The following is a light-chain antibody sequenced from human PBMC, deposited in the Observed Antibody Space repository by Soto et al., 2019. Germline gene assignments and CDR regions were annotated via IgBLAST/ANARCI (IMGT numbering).Light chain of an antibody. V-gene: IGLV2-8*01. J-gene: IGLJ2*01. CDR3: SSYGGSNTVV. CDR2: EAS. Sequence: QSALTQPPSPSGSPGQSVTISCTGSSSDVGGYNYVSWYQQHPGKAPKLMIYEASKRPSGVPDRLSGSKSGNTASLTVSGLPAEDEADYYCSSYGGSNTVVFGGGTKLTVL. CDR1: SSDVGGYNY.